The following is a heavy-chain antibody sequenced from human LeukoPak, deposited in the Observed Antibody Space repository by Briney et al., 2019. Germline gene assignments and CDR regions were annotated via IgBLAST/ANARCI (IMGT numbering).Heavy chain of an antibody. Sequence: ASVKVSCKASGYTFTGYYMHWVRQAPRQGLEWMGWINPNSGGANYAQKFQGRVTMTRDTSISTAYMELSRLRSDDTAVYYCARDPRYCSGGSCYGYNWFDPWGQGTLVTVSS. CDR3: ARDPRYCSGGSCYGYNWFDP. J-gene: IGHJ5*02. V-gene: IGHV1-2*02. CDR2: INPNSGGA. D-gene: IGHD2-15*01. CDR1: GYTFTGYY.